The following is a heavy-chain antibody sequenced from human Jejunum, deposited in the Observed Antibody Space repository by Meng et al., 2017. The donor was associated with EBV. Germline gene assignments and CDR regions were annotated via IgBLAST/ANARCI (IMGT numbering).Heavy chain of an antibody. V-gene: IGHV1-3*01. J-gene: IGHJ5*02. D-gene: IGHD1/OR15-1a*01. CDR1: GSTFTSSA. CDR2: INAGSGYT. CDR3: ARESGSELEQPNYNWFGP. Sequence: QVPCVRSGAAVKTPWASVKVSCKASGSTFTSSALHWVRQATGQRLEWMGWINAGSGYTRYSQKFQGRVTITRDTSASIVYMELSSLRSEDTAVYFCARESGSELEQPNYNWFGPWGQGTLVTVFS.